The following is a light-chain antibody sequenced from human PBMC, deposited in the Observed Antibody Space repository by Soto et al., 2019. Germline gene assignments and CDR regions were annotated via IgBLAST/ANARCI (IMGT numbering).Light chain of an antibody. CDR1: QSISNW. J-gene: IGKJ4*01. CDR3: QQYNGYRLA. Sequence: TKMTVSPSSLSASVGGRVTFTCPASQSISNWLAWYQQKPGKAPRLLIYKASTVESGVPSRFSGSGSGTEFTLTIRSLQADDFAIYYCQQYNGYRLAFGGGTKVDIK. CDR2: KAS. V-gene: IGKV1-5*03.